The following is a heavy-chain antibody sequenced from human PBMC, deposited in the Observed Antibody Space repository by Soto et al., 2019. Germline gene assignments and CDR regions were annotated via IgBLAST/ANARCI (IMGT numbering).Heavy chain of an antibody. CDR3: AMTRLYDTGTNDYHRDALDI. CDR1: GFSFGTYV. Sequence: GGSLRLSCAASGFSFGTYVMNWVRQAPGKRLEWVSGISGSGGRVYSADSVKGRFTISRDNSRNTLYLQMNSLRAEDTAIYYCAMTRLYDTGTNDYHRDALDIWGQGTQVTVSS. D-gene: IGHD3-22*01. J-gene: IGHJ3*02. CDR2: ISGSGGRV. V-gene: IGHV3-23*01.